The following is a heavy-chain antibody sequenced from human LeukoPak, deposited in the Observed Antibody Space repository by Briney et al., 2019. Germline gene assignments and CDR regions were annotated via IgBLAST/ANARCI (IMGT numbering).Heavy chain of an antibody. V-gene: IGHV4-59*01. CDR3: ARDSYYDSSGYFPLDY. J-gene: IGHJ4*02. CDR1: GGSISSYY. Sequence: SETLSLTCTVSGGSISSYYWSWIRQPPGKGLEWIGYIYYSGSTNYNPSLKSRVTISVDTSENQFSLKLSSVTAADTAVYYCARDSYYDSSGYFPLDYWGRGTLVTVSS. D-gene: IGHD3-22*01. CDR2: IYYSGST.